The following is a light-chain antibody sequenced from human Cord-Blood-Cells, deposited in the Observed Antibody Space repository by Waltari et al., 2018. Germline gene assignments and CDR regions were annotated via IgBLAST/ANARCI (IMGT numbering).Light chain of an antibody. V-gene: IGKV4-1*01. Sequence: DIVMTQSPESLAVSLGERANINCKSSQSVLYSSNNKNYLAWYQQKPGQPPKLLIYWASTRESRVPDRFSGSGSGTDFTLTISSLQAEDVAVYYCQQYYSTPPWTFGQGTKVEIK. J-gene: IGKJ1*01. CDR3: QQYYSTPPWT. CDR1: QSVLYSSNNKNY. CDR2: WAS.